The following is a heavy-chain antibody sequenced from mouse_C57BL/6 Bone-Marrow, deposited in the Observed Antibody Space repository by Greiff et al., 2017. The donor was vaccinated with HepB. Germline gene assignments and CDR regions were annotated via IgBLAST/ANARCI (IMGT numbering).Heavy chain of an antibody. CDR2: IHPNSGST. D-gene: IGHD2-4*01. V-gene: IGHV1-64*01. Sequence: QVQLQQPGAELVKPGASVKLSCKASGYTFTSYWMHWVKQRPGQGLEWIGMIHPNSGSTNYNEKFKSKATLTVDKSSSTAYMQLSSLTSEDSAVYYCARKGNNYDYAEGYFDVWGTGTTVTVSS. J-gene: IGHJ1*03. CDR1: GYTFTSYW. CDR3: ARKGNNYDYAEGYFDV.